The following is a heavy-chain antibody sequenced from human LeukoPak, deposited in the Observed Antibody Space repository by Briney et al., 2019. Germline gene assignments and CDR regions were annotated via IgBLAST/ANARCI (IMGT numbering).Heavy chain of an antibody. CDR1: GFTFGDYA. J-gene: IGHJ4*02. V-gene: IGHV3-49*04. Sequence: GGSLRLSCTASGFTFGDYAMSWVRQAPGKGLEWVGFIRSKAYGGTTEYAASVKGRFTISRDDSKSIAYLQMNSLKTEDTAVYYCTRAITMIVVVPDYWGQGTLVTVSS. D-gene: IGHD3-22*01. CDR2: IRSKAYGGTT. CDR3: TRAITMIVVVPDY.